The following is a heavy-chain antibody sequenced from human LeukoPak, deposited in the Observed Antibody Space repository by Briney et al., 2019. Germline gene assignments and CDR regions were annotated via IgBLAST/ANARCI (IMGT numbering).Heavy chain of an antibody. V-gene: IGHV1-18*01. J-gene: IGHJ5*02. CDR3: ARDLRYSYGYNWFDP. CDR1: GYTFTSYG. Sequence: GASVKVSRKASGYTFTSYGISWVRQAPGQGLEWMGWISAYNGNTNYAQKLQGRVTMTTDTSTSTAYMELRSLRSDDTAVYYCARDLRYSYGYNWFDPWGQGTLVTVSS. D-gene: IGHD5-18*01. CDR2: ISAYNGNT.